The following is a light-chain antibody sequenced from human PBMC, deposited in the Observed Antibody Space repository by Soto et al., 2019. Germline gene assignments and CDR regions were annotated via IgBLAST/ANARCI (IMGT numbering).Light chain of an antibody. CDR2: DAS. CDR1: QDISNY. Sequence: DIQMTQSPSSLSASVGDRVTITCQASQDISNYLNWYQQKLGKAPKLLIYDASNLETGVPSRFSGSGSGTDFTFTSSSLQSEDIATYYCQQYSHLITFGQGTRLEIK. V-gene: IGKV1-33*01. CDR3: QQYSHLIT. J-gene: IGKJ5*01.